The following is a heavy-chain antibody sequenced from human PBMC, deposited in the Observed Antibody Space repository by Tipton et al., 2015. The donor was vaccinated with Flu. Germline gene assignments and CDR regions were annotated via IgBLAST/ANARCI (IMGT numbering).Heavy chain of an antibody. CDR1: GGSISSYY. Sequence: TLSLTCTVSGGSISSYYWSWIRQPPGKGLEWIGYIYYSGSTNYNPSLKSRVTISVDTSKNQFSLKLSSVTAADTAVYYCAADYYDSSGYYPYWGQGTLVTVSS. CDR3: AADYYDSSGYYPY. J-gene: IGHJ4*02. D-gene: IGHD3-22*01. CDR2: IYYSGST. V-gene: IGHV4-59*01.